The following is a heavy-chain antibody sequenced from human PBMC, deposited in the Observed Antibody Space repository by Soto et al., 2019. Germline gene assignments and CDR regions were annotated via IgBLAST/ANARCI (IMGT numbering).Heavy chain of an antibody. CDR3: ARVRGYYDFWSGTDY. Sequence: SETLSLTCAVYGGSFSGYYWSWIRQPPGKGLEWIGEINHSGSTNYNPSLKSRVTISVDTSKNQFSLKLSSVTAADTAVYYCARVRGYYDFWSGTDYWGQGT. CDR1: GGSFSGYY. D-gene: IGHD3-3*01. V-gene: IGHV4-34*01. CDR2: INHSGST. J-gene: IGHJ4*02.